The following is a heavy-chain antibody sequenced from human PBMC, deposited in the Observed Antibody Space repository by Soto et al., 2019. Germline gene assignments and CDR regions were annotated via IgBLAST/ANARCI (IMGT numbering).Heavy chain of an antibody. CDR2: IWYDSTNK. J-gene: IGHJ5*02. D-gene: IGHD6-13*01. CDR1: GFSFSTSG. V-gene: IGHV3-33*01. CDR3: ASEMGFAAAGHRFDP. Sequence: QVQLVESGGGVVQPGRSLRLSCVASGFSFSTSGMHWVRQPPGKGLEWVAVIWYDSTNKYYADSVKGRFTVSRDNSKNALYLQRNSLRVDGTDVYYCASEMGFAAAGHRFDPWGQGSLVTVSS.